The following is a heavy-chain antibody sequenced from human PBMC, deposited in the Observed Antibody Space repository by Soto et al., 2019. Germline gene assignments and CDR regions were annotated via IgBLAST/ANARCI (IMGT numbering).Heavy chain of an antibody. Sequence: QVQLVESGGGVVQPGRSLRLSCAASGFTFSSDGIHWVRQAPGKGLEWVAVISYDGNNKYYADSVKGRFTISRDNSKNTLYLQMNSLRAEDTAVYYCAKNGPSSGSGAFDIWGHGTMVTVFS. J-gene: IGHJ3*02. D-gene: IGHD3-10*01. CDR2: ISYDGNNK. CDR3: AKNGPSSGSGAFDI. V-gene: IGHV3-30*18. CDR1: GFTFSSDG.